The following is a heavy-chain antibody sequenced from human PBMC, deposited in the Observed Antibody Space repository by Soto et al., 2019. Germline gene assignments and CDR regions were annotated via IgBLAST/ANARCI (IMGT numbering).Heavy chain of an antibody. CDR3: ARGTYRHY. Sequence: QVHLVQSGAEVKKPGASVKVSCKGSGYDFTTYGITWVRQAPGQGLEWMAWISAHNGNTDYAQKLQGRDTVTRDTSTSTASMELTSLSSSDTPFYYFARGTYRHYCGQRALVTVSS. J-gene: IGHJ4*02. D-gene: IGHD1-1*01. V-gene: IGHV1-18*01. CDR1: GYDFTTYG. CDR2: ISAHNGNT.